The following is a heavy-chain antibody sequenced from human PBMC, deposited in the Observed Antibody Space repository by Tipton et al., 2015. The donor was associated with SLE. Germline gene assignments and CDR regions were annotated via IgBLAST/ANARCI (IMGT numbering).Heavy chain of an antibody. CDR2: VFRGGST. V-gene: IGHV4-34*12. CDR3: ARDRRGWYFDL. D-gene: IGHD1-14*01. Sequence: LRLSCSVYGDSLSGQYWSWIRQPPGKGLEWIGEVFRGGSTNYNPSLKSRVTISVDTSKNQFSLKLSSVTAVDTAVYYCARDRRGWYFDLWGRGTLVTVSS. J-gene: IGHJ2*01. CDR1: GDSLSGQY.